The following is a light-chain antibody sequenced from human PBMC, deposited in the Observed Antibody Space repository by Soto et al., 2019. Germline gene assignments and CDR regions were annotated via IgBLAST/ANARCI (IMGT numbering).Light chain of an antibody. CDR1: QSVDSSF. Sequence: EIVLTQSPGSLSLSPGERATLSCRASQSVDSSFFAWYQQKPGQAPRLLIYGASNRATGIPDRFSCRGSGTDFTLTITGLEPEDFAVYYCQQYVSSVTFGQGTKVEIK. J-gene: IGKJ1*01. CDR3: QQYVSSVT. V-gene: IGKV3-20*01. CDR2: GAS.